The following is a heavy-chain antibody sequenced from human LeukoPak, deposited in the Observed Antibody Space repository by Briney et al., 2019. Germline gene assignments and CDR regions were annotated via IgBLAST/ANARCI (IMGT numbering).Heavy chain of an antibody. V-gene: IGHV3-73*01. CDR3: TRLGDNS. CDR2: IRNKAINYAT. D-gene: IGHD2-21*01. Sequence: GGSLRLSCAASGFSLSGSDIHWVRQPSGKGLEWVGRIRNKAINYATAYAASVKDRFTISRDDSKNTAYLQMNSLKTEDTAVYYCTRLGDNSWGQGTLVTVYS. J-gene: IGHJ4*02. CDR1: GFSLSGSD.